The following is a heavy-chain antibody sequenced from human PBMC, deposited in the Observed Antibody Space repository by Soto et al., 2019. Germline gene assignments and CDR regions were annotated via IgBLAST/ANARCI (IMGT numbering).Heavy chain of an antibody. J-gene: IGHJ4*02. Sequence: SETLSLTCAVYGGSFSVYYWTWIRQPPGTGLEWIGEINHSGSTNYNPSLKSRVTISVDTSKNQFSLKLTSVTAADTAVYYCARDKITGLVDYWGQGTLVTVSS. V-gene: IGHV4-34*01. CDR1: GGSFSVYY. D-gene: IGHD1-1*01. CDR3: ARDKITGLVDY. CDR2: INHSGST.